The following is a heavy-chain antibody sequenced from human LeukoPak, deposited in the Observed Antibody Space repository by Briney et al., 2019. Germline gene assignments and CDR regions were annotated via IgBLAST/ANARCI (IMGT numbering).Heavy chain of an antibody. V-gene: IGHV3-30-3*01. J-gene: IGHJ4*02. CDR3: VKDRAGTYNLDY. CDR2: ISDDGCRQ. Sequence: LRLSRAATGFIYSNYAIHWGRQAPAKGLEGVAVISDDGCRQHYADFVKGRFTISGDNSKNTLNLHMNSLSAGDRAVFLCVKDRAGTYNLDYWGQGTLVTVSS. CDR1: GFIYSNYA. D-gene: IGHD3-10*01.